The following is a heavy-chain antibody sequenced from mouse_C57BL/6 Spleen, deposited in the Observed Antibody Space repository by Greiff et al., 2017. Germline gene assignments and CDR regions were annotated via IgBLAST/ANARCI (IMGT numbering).Heavy chain of an antibody. V-gene: IGHV1-18*01. Sequence: VQLKESGPELVKPGASVKIPCKASGYTFTDYNMDWVKQSHGKSLEWIGDINPNNGGTIYNQKFKGKATLTVDKSSSTAYMELRSLTSEDTAVYYCARSNYGSSYGGYFDVWGTGTTVTVSS. CDR3: ARSNYGSSYGGYFDV. CDR1: GYTFTDYN. D-gene: IGHD1-1*01. J-gene: IGHJ1*03. CDR2: INPNNGGT.